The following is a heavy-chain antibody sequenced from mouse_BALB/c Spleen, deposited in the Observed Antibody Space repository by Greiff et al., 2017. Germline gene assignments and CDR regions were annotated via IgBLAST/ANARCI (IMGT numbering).Heavy chain of an antibody. CDR3: ARGDYRYEVWYFDV. J-gene: IGHJ1*01. D-gene: IGHD2-14*01. Sequence: VKLQESGAELMKPGASVKISCKATGYTFSSYWIEWVKQRPGHGLEWIGEILPGSGSTNYNEKFKGKATLTADKSSSTAYMQLSSLTSEDSAVYFCARGDYRYEVWYFDVWGAGTTVTVSS. CDR1: GYTFSSYW. V-gene: IGHV1-9*01. CDR2: ILPGSGST.